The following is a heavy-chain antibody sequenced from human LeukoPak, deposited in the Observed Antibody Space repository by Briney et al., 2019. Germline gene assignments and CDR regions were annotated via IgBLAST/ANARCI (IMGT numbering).Heavy chain of an antibody. D-gene: IGHD6-6*01. V-gene: IGHV4-30-4*01. CDR3: AKSSYYYYGMDV. CDR2: IYHSGST. CDR1: GGSISSGDYY. Sequence: SETLSLTCTVSGGSISSGDYYWSWIRQPPEKGLEWIGYIYHSGSTYYNPSLKSRVTISIDTSKNHFSLKLSSVTAADTAVYYCAKSSYYYYGMDVWGQGTTVTVSS. J-gene: IGHJ6*02.